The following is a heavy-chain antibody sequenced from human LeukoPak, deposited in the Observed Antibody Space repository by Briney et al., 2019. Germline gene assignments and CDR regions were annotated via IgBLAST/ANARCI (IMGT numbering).Heavy chain of an antibody. CDR1: GYTFTGYY. J-gene: IGHJ5*02. CDR2: INPNSGGT. Sequence: GASVKVSCKASGYTFTGYYIHWVRQAPGQGLEWMGWINPNSGGTNYAQKFQGRVTMTRDTSISTAYMELSRLRSDDTAVYYCARIIEVANTLNWFDPWGQGTLVTVSS. V-gene: IGHV1-2*02. CDR3: ARIIEVANTLNWFDP. D-gene: IGHD6-19*01.